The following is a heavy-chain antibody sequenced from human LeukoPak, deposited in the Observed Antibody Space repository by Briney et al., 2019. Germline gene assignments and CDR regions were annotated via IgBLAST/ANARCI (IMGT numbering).Heavy chain of an antibody. CDR3: ARATTPSLVVAGTD. CDR2: IHSDGSTT. Sequence: QAGGSLRLSCAASGFTFSNYWMHWVRQAPGKGLVWVSRIHSDGSTTIYADSVKGRFTMSRDNAKNTLYLQMNSLRAEDAAVYYCARATTPSLVVAGTDWGQGTLVTVSS. V-gene: IGHV3-74*01. D-gene: IGHD6-19*01. J-gene: IGHJ4*02. CDR1: GFTFSNYW.